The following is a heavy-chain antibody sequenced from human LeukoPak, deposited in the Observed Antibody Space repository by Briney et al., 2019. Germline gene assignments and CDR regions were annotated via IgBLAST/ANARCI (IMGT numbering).Heavy chain of an antibody. CDR2: IYYSGST. CDR1: GGSIGGYY. CDR3: ARAAYCGGGCYYYFDY. D-gene: IGHD2-21*02. V-gene: IGHV4-59*01. J-gene: IGHJ4*02. Sequence: PSETLSLTCTVSGGSIGGYYWSWIRLPPGKGLECIGYIYYSGSTSYNPALKSRVTMSVDTSQNQFSLKLSSVTAADTAVYYCARAAYCGGGCYYYFDYWGQGTLVTVSS.